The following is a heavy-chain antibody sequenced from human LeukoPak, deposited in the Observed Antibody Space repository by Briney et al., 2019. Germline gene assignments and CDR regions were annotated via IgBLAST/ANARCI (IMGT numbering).Heavy chain of an antibody. J-gene: IGHJ4*02. V-gene: IGHV4-31*03. CDR1: GASINSGGYY. CDR2: IYSSGSG. CDR3: ARHRYSSGWYHDY. D-gene: IGHD6-19*01. Sequence: SETLSLTCTVSGASINSGGYYWSWIRQHPGKGLEWIGYIYSSGSGNYNPSLKSRVTMSVDMSEIQFSLKLSSVTAAYTAVYYCARHRYSSGWYHDYWGQGTLVTVSS.